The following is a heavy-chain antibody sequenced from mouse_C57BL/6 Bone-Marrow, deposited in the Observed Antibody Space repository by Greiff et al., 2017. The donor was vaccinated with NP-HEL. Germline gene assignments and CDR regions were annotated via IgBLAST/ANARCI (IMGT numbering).Heavy chain of an antibody. CDR1: GYTFTDYY. D-gene: IGHD1-1*01. J-gene: IGHJ3*01. CDR2: INPNNGGT. Sequence: EVMLVESGPELVKPGASVKISCKASGYTFTDYYMNWVKQSHGKSLEWIGDINPNNGGTSYNQKFKGKATLTVDKSSSTAYMELRSLTSEDSAIYNCARRVLRYLAWFAYWGQGTLVTVSA. CDR3: ARRVLRYLAWFAY. V-gene: IGHV1-26*01.